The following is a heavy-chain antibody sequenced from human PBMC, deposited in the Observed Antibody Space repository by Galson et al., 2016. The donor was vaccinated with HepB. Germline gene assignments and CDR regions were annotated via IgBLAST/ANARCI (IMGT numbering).Heavy chain of an antibody. CDR1: GFTWRNSW. V-gene: IGHV3-7*01. Sequence: SLRLSRAASGFTWRNSWMSWVRQTPGKGPEWVANINPDGGQTYYVDSVKGRFNISKDNAKNSMYLRMNSLRADDTAVYYCARDPMRFAFVLWGPGTLVTVSS. J-gene: IGHJ3*01. CDR2: INPDGGQT. CDR3: ARDPMRFAFVL.